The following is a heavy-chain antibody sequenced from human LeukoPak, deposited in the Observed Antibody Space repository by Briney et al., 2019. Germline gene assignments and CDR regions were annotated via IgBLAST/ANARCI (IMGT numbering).Heavy chain of an antibody. V-gene: IGHV3-21*01. Sequence: GGSLRLSCAASGFTFSSYSMNWVRQAPGKGLEWVSSISISSSYIYYADSVKGRFTISRDNAKNSLYLQMNSLRAEDTAVYYCARDHNYGDYGFDYWGQGTLVTVSS. CDR3: ARDHNYGDYGFDY. CDR2: ISISSSYI. D-gene: IGHD4-17*01. CDR1: GFTFSSYS. J-gene: IGHJ4*02.